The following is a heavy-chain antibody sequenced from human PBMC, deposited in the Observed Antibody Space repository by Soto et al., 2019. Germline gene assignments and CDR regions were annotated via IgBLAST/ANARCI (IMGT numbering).Heavy chain of an antibody. V-gene: IGHV1-3*01. D-gene: IGHD3-10*01. Sequence: ASVKVSCKASGYTFTSYAMHWVRQAPGQGLEWMGWINAGNGKTKYAQKFQGRVTITRDKSTSTAYMELSSLRSEDTAVYYCARDLSRPGAWFDPWGQGTLVTVSS. J-gene: IGHJ5*02. CDR1: GYTFTSYA. CDR3: ARDLSRPGAWFDP. CDR2: INAGNGKT.